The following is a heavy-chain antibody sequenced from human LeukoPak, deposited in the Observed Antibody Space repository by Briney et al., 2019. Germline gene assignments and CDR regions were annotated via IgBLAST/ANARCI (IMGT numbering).Heavy chain of an antibody. D-gene: IGHD3-9*01. V-gene: IGHV3-23*01. J-gene: IGHJ6*02. CDR1: GFTFNNYA. CDR2: IGTSINNT. CDR3: ARDQAFDWFYYYYGMDV. Sequence: SGGSLRLSCAASGFTFNNYALSWVRQAPGKGLEWVSTIGTSINNTYYADSVKGRFTISRDNSNHTLSLQMSSLRAEDTAIYYCARDQAFDWFYYYYGMDVWGLGTTVIVSS.